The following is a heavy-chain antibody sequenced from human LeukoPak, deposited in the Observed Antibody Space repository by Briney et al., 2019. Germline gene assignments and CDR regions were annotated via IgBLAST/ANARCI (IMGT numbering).Heavy chain of an antibody. J-gene: IGHJ4*02. Sequence: SETLSLTCAVSGGSFSGYYWSWIRQPPGKGLEWIGEINHSGSTNYNPSLKSRVTISADTSKNQFSLKLSSVTAADTAVYYCARGLGYYDSSGSPRPYYFDYWGQGTLVTVSS. CDR2: INHSGST. CDR1: GGSFSGYY. D-gene: IGHD3-22*01. CDR3: ARGLGYYDSSGSPRPYYFDY. V-gene: IGHV4-34*01.